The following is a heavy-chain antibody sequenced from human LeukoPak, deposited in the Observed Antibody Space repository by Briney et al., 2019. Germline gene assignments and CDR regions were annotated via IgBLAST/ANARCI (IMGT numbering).Heavy chain of an antibody. Sequence: SETLSLTCTVSGGSISSYYWSWIRQPPGKGLEWIGYIYYSGSTNYNPSLKSRVTISVDTSKNQFSLKLSSVTAADTAVYYCARAIYSGGWPAFDYWGQGTLVTVSS. CDR3: ARAIYSGGWPAFDY. D-gene: IGHD6-19*01. V-gene: IGHV4-59*01. J-gene: IGHJ4*02. CDR2: IYYSGST. CDR1: GGSISSYY.